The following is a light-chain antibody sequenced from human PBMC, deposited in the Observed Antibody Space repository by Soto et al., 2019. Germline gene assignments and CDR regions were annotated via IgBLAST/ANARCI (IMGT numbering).Light chain of an antibody. V-gene: IGLV2-14*03. Sequence: QSVLTQPASVSGSPGQSITISCTGTRSDIGAYNFVSWYQQHPGEVPKLMLYDVNVRPSGVSNRFSGSKSGNTASLTISGLPAEDEADYYCTSWTTSTTMIFGGGTKLTVL. CDR3: TSWTTSTTMI. J-gene: IGLJ2*01. CDR2: DVN. CDR1: RSDIGAYNF.